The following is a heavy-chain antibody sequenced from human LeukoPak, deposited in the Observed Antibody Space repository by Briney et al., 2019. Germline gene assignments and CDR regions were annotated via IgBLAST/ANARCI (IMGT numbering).Heavy chain of an antibody. Sequence: GGSLRLSCAASGFTFSNFWMHWVRQAPGKGRGWVSRINSDGSSTIYADSVKGRFTISRNHAENTLYLQMTSLRAEDTAVHFCATGQLWSSYYYDSWGQGNLVTVSS. D-gene: IGHD3-3*01. CDR3: ATGQLWSSYYYDS. CDR2: INSDGSST. CDR1: GFTFSNFW. J-gene: IGHJ5*01. V-gene: IGHV3-74*01.